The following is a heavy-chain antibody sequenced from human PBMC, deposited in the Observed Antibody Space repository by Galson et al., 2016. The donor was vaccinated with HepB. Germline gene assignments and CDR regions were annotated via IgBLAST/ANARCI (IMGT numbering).Heavy chain of an antibody. D-gene: IGHD2-15*01. Sequence: SLRLSCAASGFTFSGYWMTWVRQAPGKGLEWVANIKQDGSEKYYVDSVNGRFTISRDNAKNSVYLQMNSLRVEYTAVYYCARPGYCSGSSCYVPFDIWGQGTMATVSS. CDR2: IKQDGSEK. CDR1: GFTFSGYW. CDR3: ARPGYCSGSSCYVPFDI. J-gene: IGHJ3*02. V-gene: IGHV3-7*01.